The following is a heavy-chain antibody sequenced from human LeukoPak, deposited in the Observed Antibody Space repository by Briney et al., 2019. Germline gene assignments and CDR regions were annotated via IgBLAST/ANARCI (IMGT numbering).Heavy chain of an antibody. D-gene: IGHD2-2*02. J-gene: IGHJ4*02. CDR2: IYHSGST. CDR1: GYSISSGYY. Sequence: SETLSLTCTVSGYSISSGYYWGWIRQPPGKGLEWIGSIYHSGSTYYNPSPKSRVTISVDTSKNQFSLKLSSVTAADTAVYYCARAISCPKSSTSCYIEGVDYWGQGTLVTVSS. V-gene: IGHV4-38-2*02. CDR3: ARAISCPKSSTSCYIEGVDY.